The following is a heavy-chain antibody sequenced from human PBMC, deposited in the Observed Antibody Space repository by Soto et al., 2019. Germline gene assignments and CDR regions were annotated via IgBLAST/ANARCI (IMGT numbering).Heavy chain of an antibody. D-gene: IGHD4-17*01. CDR2: IYSGGST. CDR3: ARVDNGDHPNYYYYSMDV. V-gene: IGHV3-66*01. J-gene: IGHJ6*03. Sequence: GGSLRLSCAASGFTVSSNYMSWVRQAPGKGLEWVSVIYSGGSTYYEDSVKGRFTISRNNSKNTLYLQMTSLRAEDTAVYYCARVDNGDHPNYYYYSMDVWGKGTTVTVSS. CDR1: GFTVSSNY.